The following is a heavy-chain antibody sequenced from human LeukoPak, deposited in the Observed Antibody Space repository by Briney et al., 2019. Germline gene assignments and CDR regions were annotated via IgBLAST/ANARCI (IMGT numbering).Heavy chain of an antibody. CDR3: AKIAAAGTTPVDY. V-gene: IGHV3-74*01. D-gene: IGHD6-13*01. J-gene: IGHJ4*02. Sequence: PGGSLRLSCAASGFTFSSYWMHWVRQAPGKGLVWVSRIKTDGSYTSYADSVKGRFTISRDNAKNTLYLQMNSLRAEDTALYYCAKIAAAGTTPVDYWGQGTLVTVSS. CDR2: IKTDGSYT. CDR1: GFTFSSYW.